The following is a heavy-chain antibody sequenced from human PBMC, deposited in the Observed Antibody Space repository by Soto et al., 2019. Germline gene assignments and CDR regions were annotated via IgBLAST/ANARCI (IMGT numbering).Heavy chain of an antibody. J-gene: IGHJ4*02. CDR1: GGSLSSYY. V-gene: IGHV4-59*08. CDR2: IYYSGST. Sequence: SETLCLTCPVSGGSLSSYYWSWIRQPPGKGLEWIGYIYYSGSTNYNPSLKSRVTISVDTSKNQFSLKLSSVTAADTAVYYCARHHDSWGQGTLVTVS. CDR3: ARHHDS.